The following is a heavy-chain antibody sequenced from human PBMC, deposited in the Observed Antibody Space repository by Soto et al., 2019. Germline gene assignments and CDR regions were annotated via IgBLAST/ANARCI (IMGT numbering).Heavy chain of an antibody. CDR2: INAGNGNT. CDR1: GYTFTSYA. V-gene: IGHV1-3*01. J-gene: IGHJ4*02. Sequence: ASVKDSCKASGYTFTSYAMHWVRQAPGQRLEWMGWINAGNGNTKYSQKFQGRVTITRDTSASTAYMELSSLRSEDTAVYYCARSIVVVTAADYWGQGTLVTVS. D-gene: IGHD2-21*02. CDR3: ARSIVVVTAADY.